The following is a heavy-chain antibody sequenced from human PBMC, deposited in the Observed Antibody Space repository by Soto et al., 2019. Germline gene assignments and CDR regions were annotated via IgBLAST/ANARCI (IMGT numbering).Heavy chain of an antibody. Sequence: QVQLVQSGAEVKKPGSSVKVSCKASAPPLRRYATSCARQAPAQGLEWMGGIIPISGTANYAQKFQGRVTITADESTSTVYMELSSLRSEDTAVYFCARSQGSSTSLELYYYYYYGMDVWGQGTTVTVSS. CDR3: ARSQGSSTSLELYYYYYYGMDV. V-gene: IGHV1-69*01. CDR1: APPLRRYA. D-gene: IGHD2-2*01. J-gene: IGHJ6*02. CDR2: IIPISGTA.